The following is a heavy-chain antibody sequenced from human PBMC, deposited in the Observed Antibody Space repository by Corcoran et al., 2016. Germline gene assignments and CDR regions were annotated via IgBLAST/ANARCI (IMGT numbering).Heavy chain of an antibody. CDR1: GFTFSSYW. J-gene: IGHJ4*02. CDR2: IKQDGSEK. Sequence: EVQLVESGGGLVQPGGSLRLSCAASGFTFSSYWMSWVRQAPGKGLEWVANIKQDGSEKYYVDSVKGRFTSSRDNAKNSLDLQRNSLRAEDTAVYYCASAAPSGLVVTQVFDYWGQGTLVTVSS. CDR3: ASAAPSGLVVTQVFDY. V-gene: IGHV3-7*01. D-gene: IGHD3-16*02.